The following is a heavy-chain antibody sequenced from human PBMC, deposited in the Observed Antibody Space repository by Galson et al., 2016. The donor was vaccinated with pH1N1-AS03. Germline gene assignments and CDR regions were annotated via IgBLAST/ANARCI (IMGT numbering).Heavy chain of an antibody. V-gene: IGHV3-74*01. D-gene: IGHD5-12*01. CDR1: GFTFSNYW. CDR3: TTDGPGGYIT. Sequence: SLRLSCAASGFTFSNYWMHWVRQAPGKGLVWVSRINNDGRSINYVDSVKGRFTISRDNAKNTLYLQMNSLQTDDTGAYFCTTDGPGGYITWGQGTLVTVSS. CDR2: INNDGRSI. J-gene: IGHJ3*01.